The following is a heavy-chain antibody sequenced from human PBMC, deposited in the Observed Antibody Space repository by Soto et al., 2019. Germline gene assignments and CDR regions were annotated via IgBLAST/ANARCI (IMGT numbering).Heavy chain of an antibody. CDR3: ATDLYYQGWFDP. V-gene: IGHV1-24*01. CDR1: GYTLTELS. CDR2: FDPEDGET. Sequence: RASVKGSCKVSGYTLTELSIHWVRQAPGKGLECMGGFDPEDGETIYAQKFQGRVTMTEDTSTDTAYMELSSLRSEDTAVYYCATDLYYQGWFDPRGQGTLVTVSS. D-gene: IGHD2-2*01. J-gene: IGHJ5*02.